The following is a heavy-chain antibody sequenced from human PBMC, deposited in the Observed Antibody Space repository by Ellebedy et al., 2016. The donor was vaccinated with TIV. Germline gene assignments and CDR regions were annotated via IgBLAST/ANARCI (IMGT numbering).Heavy chain of an antibody. V-gene: IGHV3-33*01. CDR2: IWYDASNK. J-gene: IGHJ4*02. CDR1: GFTFTSYG. D-gene: IGHD3-3*01. CDR3: ARMGYDF. Sequence: PGGSLRLSCAASGFTFTSYGMHWVRQAPGKGLEWVAVIWYDASNKYYSDSVKGRFTISRDNSKNTLYLQMNSLRVEDTAVYYCARMGYDFWGQGTLVTVSS.